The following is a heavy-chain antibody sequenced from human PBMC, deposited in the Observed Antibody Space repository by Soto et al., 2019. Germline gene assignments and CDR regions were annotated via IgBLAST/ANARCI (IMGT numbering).Heavy chain of an antibody. D-gene: IGHD3-10*01. CDR1: GGSFSGYY. Sequence: SETLSLTCAVYGGSFSGYYWSWIRQPPGKGLEWIGEINHSGSTNYNPSLKSRVTISVDTSKNQFSLKLSSVTAADTAVYYCARGGITMVRAVLKFNWFDPWGQGTLVT. CDR3: ARGGITMVRAVLKFNWFDP. V-gene: IGHV4-34*01. J-gene: IGHJ5*02. CDR2: INHSGST.